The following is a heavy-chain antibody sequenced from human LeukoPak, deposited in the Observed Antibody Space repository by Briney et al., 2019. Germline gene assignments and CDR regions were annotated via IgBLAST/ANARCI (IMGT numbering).Heavy chain of an antibody. CDR1: GFTFSSYG. J-gene: IGHJ4*02. V-gene: IGHV3-23*01. CDR3: AKASSGWKGGDY. Sequence: PGGSLRLSCAASGFTFSSYGMSWVRQAPGKGLEWVSAISGSGGSTYYADSVKGRFTISRDNSKNTLYLQMNSLRAEDTAVYYCAKASSGWKGGDYWGQGTLVTVSS. D-gene: IGHD6-19*01. CDR2: ISGSGGST.